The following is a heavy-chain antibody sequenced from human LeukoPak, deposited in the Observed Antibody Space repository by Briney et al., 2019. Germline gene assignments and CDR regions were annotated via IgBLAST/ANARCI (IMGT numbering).Heavy chain of an antibody. Sequence: GGSLRLSCAASGFTFSSYSMNWVRQAPGKGLEWVSYISSSSSTIYYADSVKGRFTISRDNAKNSLYLQMSSLRDEDTAVYYCARDFGYSDYWGQGTLVTVSS. V-gene: IGHV3-48*02. CDR2: ISSSSSTI. J-gene: IGHJ4*02. CDR3: ARDFGYSDY. D-gene: IGHD2-2*03. CDR1: GFTFSSYS.